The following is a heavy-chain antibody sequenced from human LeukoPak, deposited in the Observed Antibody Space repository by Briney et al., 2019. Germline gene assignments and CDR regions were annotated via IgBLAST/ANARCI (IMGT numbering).Heavy chain of an antibody. J-gene: IGHJ4*02. CDR1: GYTFTGYY. CDR2: INPNSGGT. Sequence: ASVKVSCKASGYTFTGYYMHWVRQAPGQGLEWMGWINPNSGGTNYAQKFQGRVTMTRDTSISTAYMELSRLRSDDTAVYYCARGYCSSTSCYSFGYWGQGTLVTVSS. V-gene: IGHV1-2*02. CDR3: ARGYCSSTSCYSFGY. D-gene: IGHD2-2*02.